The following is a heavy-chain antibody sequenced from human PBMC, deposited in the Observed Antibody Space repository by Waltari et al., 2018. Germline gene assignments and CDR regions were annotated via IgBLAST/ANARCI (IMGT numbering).Heavy chain of an antibody. D-gene: IGHD6-13*01. CDR1: GFTFSSYW. Sequence: EVQLVESGGGLVQPGGSLRLSCAASGFTFSSYWMSWVRKAPGKGLEWVANIKQYGIEKYYVDSVKGRFTISGDTAKNSLYLQMNSLRAEDTAVYYCARDSSSSYYYYYYGMDVWGQGTTVTVSS. V-gene: IGHV3-7*04. CDR2: IKQYGIEK. J-gene: IGHJ6*02. CDR3: ARDSSSSYYYYYYGMDV.